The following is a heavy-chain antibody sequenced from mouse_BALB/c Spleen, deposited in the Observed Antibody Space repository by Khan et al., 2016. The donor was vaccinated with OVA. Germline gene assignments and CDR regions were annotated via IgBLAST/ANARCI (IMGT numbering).Heavy chain of an antibody. CDR2: IHYSGST. CDR1: GYSITSGYN. V-gene: IGHV3-1*02. J-gene: IGHJ3*01. Sequence: EVQLQESGPDLVKPSQSLSLTCTVTGYSITSGYNWHWIRQFPGNKLEWMGYIHYSGSTNYNPSLKSRISITRDTSKNQFFLQLNSVTSEDTATYYCAGGVPTYWGQGTLVTVSA. CDR3: AGGVPTY.